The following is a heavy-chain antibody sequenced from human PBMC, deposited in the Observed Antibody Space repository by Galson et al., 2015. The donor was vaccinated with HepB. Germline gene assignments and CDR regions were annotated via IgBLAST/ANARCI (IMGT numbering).Heavy chain of an antibody. CDR3: ALPFCGGDCSSGDYSLDY. Sequence: SLRLSCAASGFPFSDFPLHWVRQAPGKGLEWVAVISYVGGHTYYADSVKGRFTVSRDSSKNTLYLQMNSLRVEDTATYYCALPFCGGDCSSGDYSLDYWGQGTLVTVSS. J-gene: IGHJ4*02. D-gene: IGHD2-21*02. CDR2: ISYVGGHT. CDR1: GFPFSDFP. V-gene: IGHV3-30-3*01.